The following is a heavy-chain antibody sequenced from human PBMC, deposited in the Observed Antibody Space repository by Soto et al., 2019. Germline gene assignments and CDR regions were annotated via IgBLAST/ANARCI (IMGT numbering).Heavy chain of an antibody. V-gene: IGHV3-30*18. D-gene: IGHD6-13*01. Sequence: LRLSFAASGFTFSSYGMHWVRQAPGKGLEWVAVISYDGSNKYYADSVKGRFTISRDNSKNTLYLQMNSLRAEDTAVYYCAKDRFAGVAAAGLDYWGQGTLVTVSS. CDR3: AKDRFAGVAAAGLDY. CDR1: GFTFSSYG. CDR2: ISYDGSNK. J-gene: IGHJ4*02.